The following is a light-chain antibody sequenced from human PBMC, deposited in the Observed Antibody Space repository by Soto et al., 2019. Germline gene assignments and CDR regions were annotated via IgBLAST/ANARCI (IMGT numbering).Light chain of an antibody. CDR3: QQYGSSPRT. Sequence: EIVLTQSPGTLSLSPGERATISCRASQSVSSSYLAWYQQKPGQAPRLLIYGASSRATGIPDRFSGSGSGTDVTLTISRPETEDFAVYYCQQYGSSPRTFGQGTKVEIK. CDR1: QSVSSSY. J-gene: IGKJ1*01. CDR2: GAS. V-gene: IGKV3-20*01.